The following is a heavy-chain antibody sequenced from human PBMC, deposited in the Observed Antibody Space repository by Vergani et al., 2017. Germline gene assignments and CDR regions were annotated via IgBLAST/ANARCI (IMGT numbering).Heavy chain of an antibody. CDR1: GGSISSGSYY. V-gene: IGHV4-61*02. CDR3: ARAFYSYYYMDV. J-gene: IGHJ6*03. Sequence: QVQLQESGPGLVKPSQTLSLTCTVSGGSISSGSYYWSWIRQPAGKGLEWIGRIYTSGSTNYNPSLKSRVTMSVDTSKNQFSLKLSSVTAADTAVYYCARAFYSYYYMDVWGK. D-gene: IGHD2-21*01. CDR2: IYTSGST.